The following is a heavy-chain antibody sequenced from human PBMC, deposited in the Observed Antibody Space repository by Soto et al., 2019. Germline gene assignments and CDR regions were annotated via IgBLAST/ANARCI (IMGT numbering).Heavy chain of an antibody. V-gene: IGHV3-11*06. D-gene: IGHD4-17*01. J-gene: IGHJ3*02. CDR2: ISSSSSYT. CDR1: GFTFSDYY. CDR3: ARENGDYATGAFDI. Sequence: QVQLVESGGGLVKPGGSLRLSCAASGFTFSDYYMSWIRQAPGKGLEWVSYISSSSSYTNYADSVKGRFTISRDNAKNSLYLQLNSLRAEDTAVYYCARENGDYATGAFDIWGRGTMVTVSS.